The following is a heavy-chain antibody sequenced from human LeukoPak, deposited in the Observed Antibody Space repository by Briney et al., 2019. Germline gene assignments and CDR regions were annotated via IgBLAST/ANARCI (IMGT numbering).Heavy chain of an antibody. D-gene: IGHD1/OR15-1a*01. V-gene: IGHV4-59*08. CDR1: GGSLSSYY. CDR3: ARHGESHGNNHFDC. J-gene: IGHJ4*02. CDR2: IYYSGST. Sequence: SETLSLTCTVSGGSLSSYYWSWIRQPPGKGLERIGYIYYSGSTHYNPSLKSRVTISVDTSKNQFSLKLMSVTAADTAVYYCARHGESHGNNHFDCWGQGTLVTVSS.